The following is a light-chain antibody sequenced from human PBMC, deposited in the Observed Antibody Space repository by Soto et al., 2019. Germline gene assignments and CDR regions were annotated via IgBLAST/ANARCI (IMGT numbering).Light chain of an antibody. J-gene: IGKJ3*01. CDR2: GAS. CDR1: QSVSSSY. V-gene: IGKV3-20*01. Sequence: EIVLTQSPGTLSLSPGERATLSCRASQSVSSSYLAWYQQKPGQAPRLLIYGASSRATGIPDRFSGSGSGTDFTLTISRPEPEDFAVYYCQQYNNWPPFTFGPGTKVDIK. CDR3: QQYNNWPPFT.